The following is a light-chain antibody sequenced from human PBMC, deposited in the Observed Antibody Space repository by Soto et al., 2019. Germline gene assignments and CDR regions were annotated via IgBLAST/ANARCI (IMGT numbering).Light chain of an antibody. J-gene: IGKJ1*01. CDR1: QSVRNNY. Sequence: EIVLTQSAGTLSLSPGERATISCRASQSVRNNYLAWYQQRPGQAPRLLIYAASSRATGIPDRFSGSGSGTDFTLTISRLEPEDFAVYYCQQYGTSPRTFGKGTKADIK. CDR2: AAS. CDR3: QQYGTSPRT. V-gene: IGKV3-20*01.